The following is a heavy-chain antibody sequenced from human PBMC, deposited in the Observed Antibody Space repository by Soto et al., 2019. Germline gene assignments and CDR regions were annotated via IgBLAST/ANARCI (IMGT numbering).Heavy chain of an antibody. D-gene: IGHD6-6*01. CDR1: GGSISSSSYY. CDR3: ARRVAARPFDY. V-gene: IGHV4-39*01. Sequence: SETLSLTCTVSGGSISSSSYYWGWIRQPPGKGLEWIGSIYYSGSTYYNPSLKSRVTISVDTSKNQFSLKLSSVTAADTAVYYCARRVAARPFDYWGQGTLVTVSS. J-gene: IGHJ4*02. CDR2: IYYSGST.